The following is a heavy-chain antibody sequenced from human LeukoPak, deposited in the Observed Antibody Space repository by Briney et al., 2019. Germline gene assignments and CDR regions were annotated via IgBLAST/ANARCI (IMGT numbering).Heavy chain of an antibody. V-gene: IGHV1-2*02. CDR2: INPDSGDT. Sequence: ASVKVSCKASGYMFTGYFLHWVRQAPGEGLEWMGWINPDSGDTNYLQKFQGRVTMTRDTSVSTAYLELSRLIYDDTAVYYCARSDLWSKSFDHWGQGTLVTVSS. J-gene: IGHJ4*02. CDR3: ARSDLWSKSFDH. CDR1: GYMFTGYF. D-gene: IGHD3-10*01.